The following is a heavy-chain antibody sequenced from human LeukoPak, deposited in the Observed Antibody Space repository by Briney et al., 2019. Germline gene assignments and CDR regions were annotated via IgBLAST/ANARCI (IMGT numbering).Heavy chain of an antibody. CDR2: IIPIFGTA. CDR1: GGTFSSYA. V-gene: IGHV1-69*05. D-gene: IGHD5-24*01. J-gene: IGHJ4*02. Sequence: GASVKVSCKASGGTFSSYAISWVRQAPGQGLEWMGGIIPIFGTANYAQKFQGRVTITTDESTSTAYMEMSSLRSEDTAVHYCARDGGRDGYRGGDYFDYWGQGTLVTVSS. CDR3: ARDGGRDGYRGGDYFDY.